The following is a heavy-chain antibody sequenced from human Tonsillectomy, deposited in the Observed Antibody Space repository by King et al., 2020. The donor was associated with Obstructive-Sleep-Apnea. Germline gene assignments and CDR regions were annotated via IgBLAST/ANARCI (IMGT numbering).Heavy chain of an antibody. J-gene: IGHJ4*02. V-gene: IGHV5-51*01. CDR3: ARRVCSGGHCYPDY. CDR2: IYPGDSET. Sequence: EQLVQSGAEVKKPGESLKISCKGSGYSFTTYWIAWVRQMPGKGLEWMGIIYPGDSETTYSPSFQGQVSISDDKSISTAYLQWSSLKASDTAMYYCARRVCSGGHCYPDYWGQGTLVTVSS. CDR1: GYSFTTYW. D-gene: IGHD2-15*01.